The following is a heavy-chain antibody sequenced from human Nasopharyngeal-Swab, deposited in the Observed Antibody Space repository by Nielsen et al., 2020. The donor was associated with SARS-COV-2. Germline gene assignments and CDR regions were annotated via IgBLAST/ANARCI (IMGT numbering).Heavy chain of an antibody. Sequence: SETLSLTCTVSGYSISSGYYWGWIRQPPGKGLEWIGSIYHSGSTYYNPSLKSRVTISVDTSKNQFSLKLSSVTAADTAVYYCARRPATVDDAFDIWGQGTMVTVSS. CDR3: ARRPATVDDAFDI. CDR2: IYHSGST. V-gene: IGHV4-38-2*02. J-gene: IGHJ3*02. D-gene: IGHD4-17*01. CDR1: GYSISSGYY.